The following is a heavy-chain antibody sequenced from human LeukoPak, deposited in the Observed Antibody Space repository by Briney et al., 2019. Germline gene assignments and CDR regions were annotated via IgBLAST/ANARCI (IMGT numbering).Heavy chain of an antibody. CDR1: GFTFSSYA. D-gene: IGHD2-15*01. V-gene: IGHV3-30-3*01. Sequence: GGSLRLSCAASGFTFSSYAMHWVRQAPGKGLEWVAVISYDGSNKYYADSEKGRFTISRDNSKNTLYLQMNSLRAEDTAVYYCAREEWWGTNYGMDVWGQGTTVTVSS. CDR2: ISYDGSNK. J-gene: IGHJ6*02. CDR3: AREEWWGTNYGMDV.